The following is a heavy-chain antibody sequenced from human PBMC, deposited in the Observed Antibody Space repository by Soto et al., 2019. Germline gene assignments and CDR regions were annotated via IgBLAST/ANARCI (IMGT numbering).Heavy chain of an antibody. CDR3: AKALVRGVIKLVYFDY. V-gene: IGHV3-9*01. J-gene: IGHJ4*02. CDR2: ISWNSGSI. CDR1: GFTFDDYA. Sequence: EVQLVESGGGLVQPGRSLRLSCAASGFTFDDYAMHWVRQDPGKGLEWVSGISWNSGSIGYADSVKGRFTISRDNAKNSLYLQMNSLRAEDTALYYCAKALVRGVIKLVYFDYWGQGTLVTVSS. D-gene: IGHD3-10*01.